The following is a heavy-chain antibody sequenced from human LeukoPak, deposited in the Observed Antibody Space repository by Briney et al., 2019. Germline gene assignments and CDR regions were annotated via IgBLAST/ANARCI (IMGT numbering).Heavy chain of an antibody. CDR3: ARTYCSSTSCYYSPYYFDY. CDR1: GYTFTGYY. CDR2: INPNSGGT. Sequence: ASVKVSCKASGYTFTGYYMHRVRQAPGQGLEWMGWINPNSGGTNYAQKFQGRVTMTRDTSISTAYMELSRLRSDDTAVYYCARTYCSSTSCYYSPYYFDYWGQGTLVTVSS. J-gene: IGHJ4*02. V-gene: IGHV1-2*02. D-gene: IGHD2-2*01.